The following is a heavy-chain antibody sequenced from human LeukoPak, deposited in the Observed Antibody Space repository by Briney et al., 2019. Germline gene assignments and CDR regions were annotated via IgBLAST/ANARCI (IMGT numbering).Heavy chain of an antibody. CDR3: ARVGNGYVFDL. CDR2: ISAYNGDT. J-gene: IGHJ3*01. V-gene: IGHV1-18*01. Sequence: ASVEVSCKASGYTFTRYGISWVRQAPGQGLEWMGWISAYNGDTDYAQKFQGRVTMTTDTSTSTAYMELRSLRSDDTAVYYCARVGNGYVFDLWGQGTMVTVSS. CDR1: GYTFTRYG.